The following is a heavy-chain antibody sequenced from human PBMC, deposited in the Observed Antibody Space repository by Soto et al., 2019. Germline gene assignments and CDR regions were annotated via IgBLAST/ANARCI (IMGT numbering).Heavy chain of an antibody. J-gene: IGHJ6*01. Sequence: EVQLVESGGGLVQPGGSLRLSCAASGFTFSSYSMNWVRQAPGKGLEWVSYISSSSSTIYYADSVKGRFTISRDNAKKSLYMQMNSLRAEDTAVYYSASSYDYGDHWYNDYGTDVWGQGTTVTVPS. D-gene: IGHD4-17*01. CDR3: ASSYDYGDHWYNDYGTDV. V-gene: IGHV3-48*01. CDR1: GFTFSSYS. CDR2: ISSSSSTI.